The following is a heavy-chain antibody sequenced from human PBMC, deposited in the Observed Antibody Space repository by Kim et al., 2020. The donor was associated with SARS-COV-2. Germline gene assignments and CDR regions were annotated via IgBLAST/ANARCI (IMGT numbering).Heavy chain of an antibody. CDR2: IWYDGSNK. V-gene: IGHV3-33*01. J-gene: IGHJ6*02. CDR1: GFTFSSYG. Sequence: GGSLRLSCAASGFTFSSYGMHWVRQAPGKGLEWVAVIWYDGSNKYYADSVKGRFTISRDNSKNTLYLQMNSLRAEDTAVYYCAREIAPHCSGGSCYSPHYYYYGMDVWGQGTTVTVSS. D-gene: IGHD2-15*01. CDR3: AREIAPHCSGGSCYSPHYYYYGMDV.